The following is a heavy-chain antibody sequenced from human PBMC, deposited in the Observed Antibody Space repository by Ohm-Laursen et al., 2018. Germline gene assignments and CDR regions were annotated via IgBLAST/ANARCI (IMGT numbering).Heavy chain of an antibody. CDR3: ARRVAYDRGEFDY. CDR2: ISWNSGSI. D-gene: IGHD5-12*01. CDR1: GFTFDDYA. J-gene: IGHJ4*02. Sequence: SLRLSCAASGFTFDDYAMHWVRQAPGKGLEWVSGISWNSGSIGYADSVKGRFTISRDNAKNSLYLQMNSLRAEDTAVYYCARRVAYDRGEFDYWGRGTLVTVSS. V-gene: IGHV3-9*01.